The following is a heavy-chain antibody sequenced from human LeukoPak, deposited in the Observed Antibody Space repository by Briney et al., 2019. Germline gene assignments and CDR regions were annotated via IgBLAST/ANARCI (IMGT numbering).Heavy chain of an antibody. J-gene: IGHJ4*02. CDR2: ISLSGVT. V-gene: IGHV4-4*02. D-gene: IGHD1-26*01. CDR3: SRESGAFSPFGY. Sequence: ASETLSLTRGVSGGSISSTNWWSWARQPPGQGLEWIGEISLSGVTNYNPSLKSRVTMSLDRSKNHLSLTLTSVTAADTAVYYCSRESGAFSPFGYWGQGTLVTVSS. CDR1: GGSISSTNW.